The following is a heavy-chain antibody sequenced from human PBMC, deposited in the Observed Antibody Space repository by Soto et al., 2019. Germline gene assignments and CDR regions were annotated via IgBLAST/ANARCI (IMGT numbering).Heavy chain of an antibody. J-gene: IGHJ4*01. CDR2: IKSKTDGGTT. CDR1: GVTFGNAG. Sequence: GGSLRLSCAASGVTFGNAGINWVRQAPGKGLEWVGRIKSKTDGGTTDYAAPVKGRFAISRDDSKNIMYLQMNSLRIEDTAVYYCNTDSYSTMIIARFDYWGHGTLVTVSS. V-gene: IGHV3-15*07. D-gene: IGHD3-22*01. CDR3: NTDSYSTMIIARFDY.